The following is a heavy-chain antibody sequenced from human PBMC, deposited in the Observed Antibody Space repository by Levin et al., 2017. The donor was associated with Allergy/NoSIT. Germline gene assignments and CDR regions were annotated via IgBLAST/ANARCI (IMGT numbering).Heavy chain of an antibody. Sequence: PGGSLRLSCAASGFTFSSYSMNWVRQAPGKGLEWVSSISSSSSYIYYADSVKGRFTISRDNAKNSLYLQMNSLRAEDTAVYYCAREKLLSSSWYYYYYGMDVWGQGTTVTVSS. D-gene: IGHD6-13*01. CDR3: AREKLLSSSWYYYYYGMDV. CDR1: GFTFSSYS. J-gene: IGHJ6*02. CDR2: ISSSSSYI. V-gene: IGHV3-21*01.